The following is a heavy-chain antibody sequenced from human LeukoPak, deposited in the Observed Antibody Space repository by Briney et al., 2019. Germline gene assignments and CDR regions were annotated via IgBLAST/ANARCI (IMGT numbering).Heavy chain of an antibody. J-gene: IGHJ3*02. CDR1: GFTFSTYV. V-gene: IGHV3-33*01. CDR2: IWHDGTNK. CDR3: AREAMVTNAFDI. Sequence: GGSLRLSCAASGFTFSTYVMHWVRQAPGKGLDWVAIIWHDGTNKYYADSVKGRFTLSRDDSKNTLYLQMNSLRAENTAVYYCAREAMVTNAFDIWGQGTMVTVSS. D-gene: IGHD5-18*01.